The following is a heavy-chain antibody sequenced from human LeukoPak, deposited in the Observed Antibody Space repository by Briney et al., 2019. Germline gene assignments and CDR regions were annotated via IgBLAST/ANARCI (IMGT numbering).Heavy chain of an antibody. CDR2: INNDGSST. D-gene: IGHD6-19*01. CDR3: ARGANIALAPIDF. V-gene: IGHV3-74*01. J-gene: IGHJ4*02. CDR1: GFTFRSYW. Sequence: PGGSLRLSCAASGFTFRSYWMHWVRQAPGKGLVWVSRINNDGSSTSYADSVKGRFTISRDNAKNTLYLQMNSLRAEDTAVYYCARGANIALAPIDFWGQGTLVTVSS.